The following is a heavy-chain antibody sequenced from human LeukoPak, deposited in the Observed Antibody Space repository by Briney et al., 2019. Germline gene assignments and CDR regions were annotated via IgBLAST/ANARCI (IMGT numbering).Heavy chain of an antibody. J-gene: IGHJ4*02. CDR2: ISEGVGNT. CDR3: AKREKGTTGRFFDY. D-gene: IGHD4-17*01. V-gene: IGHV3-23*01. CDR1: GCTFTNYA. Sequence: QAGGSLRLSCAASGCTFTNYAMTWVRQAPGKGLEWVSGISEGVGNTYYADSVKGRFTISRDHSKNTLYLQMNSLRAEDTALYYCAKREKGTTGRFFDYWGQGTLVTVSS.